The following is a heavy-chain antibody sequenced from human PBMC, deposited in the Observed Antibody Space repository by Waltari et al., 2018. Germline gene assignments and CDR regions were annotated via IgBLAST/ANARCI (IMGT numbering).Heavy chain of an antibody. CDR2: IDQDGSEK. D-gene: IGHD7-27*01. CDR3: ARDGHWLSGVGDC. CDR1: GCTFRIYW. V-gene: IGHV3-7*01. Sequence: EVQLVESGGGLVQPVGSLSLSCAASGCTFRIYWVSWVRQAPGKGLEWVANIDQDGSEKYYVDSVKGRFTISRDNARNSLYLQMNSLSAEDTAVYYCARDGHWLSGVGDCWGQGTLVTVSS. J-gene: IGHJ4*02.